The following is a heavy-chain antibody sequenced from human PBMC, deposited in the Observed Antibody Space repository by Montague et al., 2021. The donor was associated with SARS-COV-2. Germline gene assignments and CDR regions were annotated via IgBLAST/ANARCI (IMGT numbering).Heavy chain of an antibody. V-gene: IGHV4-34*01. CDR3: ARGYCSGSGCYYYYGMDV. CDR2: TNDSGKT. D-gene: IGHD2-15*01. J-gene: IGHJ6*02. CDR1: GGPFSGYY. Sequence: SKTLSLTCAVYGGPFSGYYWSWIRQPPGRGLEWIGETNDSGKTNYNPSLKGRVTISVDTSKNQFSLRLSSVTAAETAVYYCARGYCSGSGCYYYYGMDVWGQGTTVTVSS.